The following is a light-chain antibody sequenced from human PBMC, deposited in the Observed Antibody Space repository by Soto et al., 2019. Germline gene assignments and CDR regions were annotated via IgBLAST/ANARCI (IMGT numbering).Light chain of an antibody. CDR3: GTWDSGLSAVV. CDR1: SSNIGNNY. J-gene: IGLJ2*01. CDR2: DNY. Sequence: QSVLTQPPSVSAAPGQKVTISCSGSSSNIGNNYVAWYQQLPGTAPQLLIYDNYERPSGIPDRFSGSKSGTSATLGIAGLQTGDEADYYCGTWDSGLSAVVFGGGTKLTVL. V-gene: IGLV1-51*01.